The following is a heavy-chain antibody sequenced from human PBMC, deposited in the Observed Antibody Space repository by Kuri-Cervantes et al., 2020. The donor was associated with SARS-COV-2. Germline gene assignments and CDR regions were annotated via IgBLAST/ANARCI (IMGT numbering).Heavy chain of an antibody. CDR2: ISAGGDTV. D-gene: IGHD6-13*01. V-gene: IGHV3-23*01. CDR1: GFSFSGYA. J-gene: IGHJ4*02. Sequence: GESLKISCAASGFSFSGYAMSWVRQAPGKGPERVSAISAGGDTVLYADFVRGRFTISRDNSKNTLYLQTNSLRAEDTAIYYCAKVILNSDSSTLGRFDFWGLGTLVTVSS. CDR3: AKVILNSDSSTLGRFDF.